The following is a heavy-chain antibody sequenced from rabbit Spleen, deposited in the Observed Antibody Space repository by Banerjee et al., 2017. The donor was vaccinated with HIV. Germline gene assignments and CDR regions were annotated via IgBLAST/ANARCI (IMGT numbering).Heavy chain of an antibody. D-gene: IGHD4-1*01. CDR3: ARDLAGVIGWNFGW. CDR1: GVSFSGDSY. J-gene: IGHJ4*01. CDR2: IYAGTSGST. V-gene: IGHV1S45*01. Sequence: QEQVVESGGGLVQPEGSLTLTCIASGVSFSGDSYMCWVRQAPGKGLEWIVCIYAGTSGSTYYASWAKGRFTISKTSSTTVTLQMTSLTAADTATYFCARDLAGVIGWNFGWWGPGTLVTVS.